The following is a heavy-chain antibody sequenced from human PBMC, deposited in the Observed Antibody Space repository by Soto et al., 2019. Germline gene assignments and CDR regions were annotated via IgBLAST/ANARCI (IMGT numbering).Heavy chain of an antibody. CDR3: ARGDYYDSSGYGY. Sequence: PSETLSLTCTVSGGSISSYYWTWIRQPPGKGLEWIGYIYYIGSTNYNPSLKSRVTISVDTSKNQFSLKLTSVTAADTAVYYCARGDYYDSSGYGYWGQGTLVTVS. CDR1: GGSISSYY. V-gene: IGHV4-59*01. CDR2: IYYIGST. D-gene: IGHD3-22*01. J-gene: IGHJ4*02.